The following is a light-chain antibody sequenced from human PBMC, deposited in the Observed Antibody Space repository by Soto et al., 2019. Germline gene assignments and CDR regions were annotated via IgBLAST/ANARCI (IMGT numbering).Light chain of an antibody. V-gene: IGKV3-11*01. J-gene: IGKJ1*01. CDR1: QSVSSY. CDR3: QQRSNFLWT. Sequence: EIVLTQSPATLSLSPGERATLSCRASQSVSSYLAWYQQKPGQAPRLLMYDTSNRATGIPARFSGSGSGTDFTLTISRLEPEDFAVYYCQQRSNFLWTFGQGTKVEI. CDR2: DTS.